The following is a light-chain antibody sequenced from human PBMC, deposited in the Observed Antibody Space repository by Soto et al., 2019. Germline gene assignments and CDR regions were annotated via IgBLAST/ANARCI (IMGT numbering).Light chain of an antibody. V-gene: IGKV1-39*01. CDR3: QQTYTIPFA. CDR2: GAS. J-gene: IGKJ2*01. CDR1: QTIDNY. Sequence: DMQMTQSPSSLSASVGDRVTITCRPSQTIDNYLNWYQHKPGKAPKLLIYGASTLQSGVSSRFTGSASGTDFTLTIDNLQAEDFATYYCQQTYTIPFAFRQGTKVDIK.